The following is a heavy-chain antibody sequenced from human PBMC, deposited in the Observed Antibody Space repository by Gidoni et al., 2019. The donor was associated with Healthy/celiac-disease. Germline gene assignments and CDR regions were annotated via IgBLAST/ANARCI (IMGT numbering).Heavy chain of an antibody. D-gene: IGHD6-19*01. J-gene: IGHJ2*01. Sequence: EVQLVETGGGLIQPGGSLRLSCAASGFTVSSNYMSWVRQAPGKGLEWVSVIYSGGSTYYADSVKGRFTISRDNSKNTLYLQMNSLRAEDTAVYYCARGGIAVASYWYFDLWGRGTLVTVSS. CDR2: IYSGGST. CDR3: ARGGIAVASYWYFDL. V-gene: IGHV3-53*02. CDR1: GFTVSSNY.